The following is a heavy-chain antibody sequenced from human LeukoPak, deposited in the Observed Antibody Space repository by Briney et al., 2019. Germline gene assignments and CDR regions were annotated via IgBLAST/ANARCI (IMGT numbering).Heavy chain of an antibody. CDR3: AKYYREGSGASPLDY. CDR1: GFSFSNYG. Sequence: GGSLRLSCITSGFSFSNYGMHWVRQAPGKGPEWVAFVRYDGTNKYYTDSVRGRFTISRDNSKNTLYLQMNSLRVEDTALYYCAKYYREGSGASPLDYWGQGTPVTVSS. CDR2: VRYDGTNK. J-gene: IGHJ4*02. V-gene: IGHV3-30*02. D-gene: IGHD3-22*01.